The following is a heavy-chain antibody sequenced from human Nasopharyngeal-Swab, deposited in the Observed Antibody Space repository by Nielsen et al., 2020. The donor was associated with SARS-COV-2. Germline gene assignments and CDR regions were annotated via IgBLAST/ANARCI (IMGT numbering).Heavy chain of an antibody. CDR1: GGTFSNYA. D-gene: IGHD2-15*01. Sequence: SVKVSCKASGGTFSNYAFSWVRQAPGQGLEWMGGIMPIFGTAKFAQKFQGKVTITANESTRPAYMELSNLTSEDTAVYYCARGGDIVVVVAATEYYYYYMDVWGKGTTVTVSS. CDR2: IMPIFGTA. CDR3: ARGGDIVVVVAATEYYYYYMDV. J-gene: IGHJ6*03. V-gene: IGHV1-69*13.